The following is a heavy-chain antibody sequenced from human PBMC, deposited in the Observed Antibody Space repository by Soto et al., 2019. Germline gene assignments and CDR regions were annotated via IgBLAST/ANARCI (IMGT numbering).Heavy chain of an antibody. D-gene: IGHD3-10*01. V-gene: IGHV3-21*01. J-gene: IGHJ6*02. Sequence: EVQLVESGGGLVKPGGSLRLSCAASGFNFNSYTINWVRQAPGKRLEWLSSISSSGYIFSTDSVRGRFTISRDNAKNSVYLHIISLRADDTAVYYCATKARVTNKLYYGMDVWGHGTTVTVSS. CDR3: ATKARVTNKLYYGMDV. CDR2: ISSSGYI. CDR1: GFNFNSYT.